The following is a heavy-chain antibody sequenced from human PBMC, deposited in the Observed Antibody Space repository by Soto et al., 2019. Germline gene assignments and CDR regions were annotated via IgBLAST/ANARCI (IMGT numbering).Heavy chain of an antibody. V-gene: IGHV3-21*01. CDR3: GRDGEVRAYSSCWYGSYFDY. D-gene: IGHD6-19*01. Sequence: EVQLVESGGGLVKPGGSLRLSCAASGFTFSSYSMNWVRQAPGKGLEWVSSISSSSSYIYYADSVKGRFTISRDNAKNALYPHMNSLRDEDPDVYYCGRDGEVRAYSSCWYGSYFDYWGQGTLVTVSS. CDR2: ISSSSSYI. CDR1: GFTFSSYS. J-gene: IGHJ4*02.